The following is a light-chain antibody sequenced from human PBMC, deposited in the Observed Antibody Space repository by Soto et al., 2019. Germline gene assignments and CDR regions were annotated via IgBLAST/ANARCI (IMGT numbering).Light chain of an antibody. CDR2: DAS. V-gene: IGKV3-11*01. Sequence: EIVWTQSPATLSLSPGERTTLACRASQSVSSYLAWYQQKSGQAPRLLIYDASNRATGIPARFSGSGSGTDFTLTISSLEPEDFAVYYCQQRSNWPITFGQGTRLEI. CDR1: QSVSSY. J-gene: IGKJ5*01. CDR3: QQRSNWPIT.